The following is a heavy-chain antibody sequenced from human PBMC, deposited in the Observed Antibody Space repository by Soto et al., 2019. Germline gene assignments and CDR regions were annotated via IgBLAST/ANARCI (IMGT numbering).Heavy chain of an antibody. CDR1: VGSISSYY. D-gene: IGHD3-16*01. Sequence: PXXTLSLTCTVSVGSISSYYWSWIRQPPGNGLEWIGYIXYSGRXNSTHSLKSRVXISVDTSXXQFSPKLSYETAEDTAVYYCARLDLTFGGVIDYWGKGTLVTRLL. J-gene: IGHJ4*02. CDR2: IXYSGRX. V-gene: IGHV4-59*08. CDR3: ARLDLTFGGVIDY.